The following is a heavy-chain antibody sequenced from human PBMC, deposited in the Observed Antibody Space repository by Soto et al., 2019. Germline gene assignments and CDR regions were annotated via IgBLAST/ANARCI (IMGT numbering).Heavy chain of an antibody. CDR3: ASGGGLGELSLYYYMDV. D-gene: IGHD3-16*02. CDR2: IKQDGSEK. J-gene: IGHJ6*03. V-gene: IGHV3-7*01. Sequence: GGSLRLSCAASGFTFSSYWMSWVRQAPGKGLEWVANIKQDGSEKYYVDSVKGRFTISRDNAKNSLYLQMNSLRAEDTAVYYCASGGGLGELSLYYYMDVWGKGTTVTVSS. CDR1: GFTFSSYW.